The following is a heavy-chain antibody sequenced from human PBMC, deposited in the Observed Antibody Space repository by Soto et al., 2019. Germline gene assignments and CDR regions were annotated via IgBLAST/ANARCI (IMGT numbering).Heavy chain of an antibody. J-gene: IGHJ4*02. CDR2: VWSNGNLK. V-gene: IGHV3-33*01. Sequence: QVQLAESGGGVVQPGGSLRLSCAASGFTFDAYGFHWVRQAPGTGLEWVAVVWSNGNLKYYADSVKGRFTISRDSSKSALNLQMNSLRADDTAVYYCARIQLDTIMALDYWGQGTLVTVSS. D-gene: IGHD1-1*01. CDR3: ARIQLDTIMALDY. CDR1: GFTFDAYG.